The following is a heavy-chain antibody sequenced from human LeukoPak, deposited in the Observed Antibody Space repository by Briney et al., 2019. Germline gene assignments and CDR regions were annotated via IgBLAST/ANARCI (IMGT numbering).Heavy chain of an antibody. CDR3: AKDGATTWFGEAT. CDR1: GLTFSSYG. J-gene: IGHJ5*02. V-gene: IGHV3-30*18. CDR2: ISPDGRDK. Sequence: GRSLRLSCAASGLTFSSYGMQWVRQAPGKGLEWVALISPDGRDKYYGDSVKGRFTISRDNSKNTLYLQMNSPRAEDTAVYYCAKDGATTWFGEATWGQGTPVTVSS. D-gene: IGHD3-10*01.